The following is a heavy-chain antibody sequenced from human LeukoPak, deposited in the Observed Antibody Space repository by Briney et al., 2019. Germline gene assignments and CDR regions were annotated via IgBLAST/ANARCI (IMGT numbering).Heavy chain of an antibody. CDR3: ARADRSSGWYYFDY. D-gene: IGHD6-19*01. V-gene: IGHV4-4*02. J-gene: IGHJ4*02. CDR2: IYHSGST. CDR1: GGSISSSNW. Sequence: SETLSLTCAVSGGSISSSNWWSWVRPPPGKGLEWIGEIYHSGSTNYNPPLKSRVTISVDKPKNQFSLKLSSVTAADTAVYYCARADRSSGWYYFDYWGQGTLVTVSS.